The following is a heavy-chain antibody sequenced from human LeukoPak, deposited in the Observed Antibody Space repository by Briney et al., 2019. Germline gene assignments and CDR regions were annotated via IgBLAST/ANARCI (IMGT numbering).Heavy chain of an antibody. V-gene: IGHV1-46*01. CDR2: INPSGGST. D-gene: IGHD5-12*01. J-gene: IGHJ6*03. CDR1: GYTFTSYY. Sequence: ASVKVSCKASGYTFTSYYMHWVRQAPGQGLEWMGIINPSGGSTSYAQKFQGRVTMTRDTSTSTVYMELSSLRSEGTAVYYCASRGRGYSGYAPVFDYYYYYYMDVWGKGTTVTVSS. CDR3: ASRGRGYSGYAPVFDYYYYYYMDV.